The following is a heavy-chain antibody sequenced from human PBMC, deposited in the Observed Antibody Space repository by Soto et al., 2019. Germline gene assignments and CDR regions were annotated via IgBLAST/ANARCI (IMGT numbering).Heavy chain of an antibody. D-gene: IGHD3-9*01. CDR2: IYYSGST. CDR1: GGSISSYY. Sequence: PSETLSLTCTVSGGSISSYYWSWIRQPPGKGLEWIGYIYYSGSTNYNPSLKSRVTISVDTSKNQFSLKLSSVTAADTAVYYCASALRYFDPYPYYYYFMDVWGKGTTVTVSS. J-gene: IGHJ6*03. V-gene: IGHV4-59*01. CDR3: ASALRYFDPYPYYYYFMDV.